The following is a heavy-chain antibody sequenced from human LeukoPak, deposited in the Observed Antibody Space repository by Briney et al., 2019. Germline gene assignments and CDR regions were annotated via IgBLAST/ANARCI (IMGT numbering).Heavy chain of an antibody. CDR3: ARDYSSSWYSSLYYYYMDV. CDR2: IYASGST. J-gene: IGHJ6*03. CDR1: GGSISRGTYY. Sequence: SETLSLTCTVAGGSISRGTYYWSWIRDPAGKGLERIVRIYASGSTNYNPSLKSRVTMSVDTSKNQFSLKLSSVTAADTAVYYCARDYSSSWYSSLYYYYMDVWGKGTAVTVSS. D-gene: IGHD6-13*01. V-gene: IGHV4-61*02.